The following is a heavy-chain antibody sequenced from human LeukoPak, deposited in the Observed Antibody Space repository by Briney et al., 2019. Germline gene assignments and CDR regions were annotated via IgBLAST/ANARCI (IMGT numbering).Heavy chain of an antibody. J-gene: IGHJ3*02. V-gene: IGHV4-34*01. CDR2: INHSGST. D-gene: IGHD3-10*01. Sequence: PSETLSLTCAVYAGSFSGYYWSWIRQPPGKGLEWIGEINHSGSTNYNPSLKSRVTISVDTSKNQFSLKLSSVTAADTAVYYCARVRFTYYYGSGSYYSGAFDIWGQGTMVTVSS. CDR3: ARVRFTYYYGSGSYYSGAFDI. CDR1: AGSFSGYY.